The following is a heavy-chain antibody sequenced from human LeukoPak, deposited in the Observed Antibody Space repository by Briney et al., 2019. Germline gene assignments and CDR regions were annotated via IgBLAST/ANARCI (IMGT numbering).Heavy chain of an antibody. Sequence: PSETLSLTCTVSGGSITSGGYYWSWIRQHPGKGLEWIGYIYHSGSTYYNPSLKSRVTISVDRSKNQFSLKLSSVTAADTAVYYCARVGGEVGAIPFDYWGQGTLVTVSS. V-gene: IGHV4-31*03. CDR1: GGSITSGGYY. CDR2: IYHSGST. D-gene: IGHD1-26*01. J-gene: IGHJ4*02. CDR3: ARVGGEVGAIPFDY.